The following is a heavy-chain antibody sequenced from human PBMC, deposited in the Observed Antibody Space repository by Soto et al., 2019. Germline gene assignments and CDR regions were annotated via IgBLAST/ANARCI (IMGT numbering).Heavy chain of an antibody. CDR2: ISGRGGST. Sequence: EVQLLESGGGLVQPGGSLRLSCAASGFTFGNYAMSWVRQAPRKGLEWVSAISGRGGSTFYADSVKGRFTISRDNSKNTLYLQLNSRRAEDTAIYYCARRLPHDYGFDYWGHGTLVTVSS. CDR3: ARRLPHDYGFDY. J-gene: IGHJ4*01. V-gene: IGHV3-23*01. D-gene: IGHD4-17*01. CDR1: GFTFGNYA.